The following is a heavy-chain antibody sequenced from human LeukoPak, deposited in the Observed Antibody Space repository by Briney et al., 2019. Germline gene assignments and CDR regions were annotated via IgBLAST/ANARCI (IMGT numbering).Heavy chain of an antibody. V-gene: IGHV1-18*01. J-gene: IGHJ4*02. CDR1: GGTFSSYA. D-gene: IGHD4-23*01. CDR3: ARGDYGGNSELDY. Sequence: ASVKVSCKASGGTFSSYAISWVRQAPGQGLEWMGWISAYNGNTNYAQKLQGRVTMTTDTSTSTAYMELSSLRSEDTAVYYCARGDYGGNSELDYWGQGTLVTVSS. CDR2: ISAYNGNT.